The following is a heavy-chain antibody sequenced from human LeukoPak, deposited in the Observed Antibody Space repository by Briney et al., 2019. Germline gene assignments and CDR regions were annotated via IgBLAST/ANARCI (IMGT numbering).Heavy chain of an antibody. V-gene: IGHV4-4*02. CDR3: ARNGGNSDYDY. CDR2: IYHSGAT. D-gene: IGHD4-23*01. Sequence: SETLSLTCAVSGGSISSSSSICWTWVRQPPGKGLEWIGEIYHSGATNYNPSLKSRVTMLLDKSKNQFSLKLNSVTAADTAVYYCARNGGNSDYDYWGQGALVTVSA. CDR1: GGSISSSSSIC. J-gene: IGHJ4*02.